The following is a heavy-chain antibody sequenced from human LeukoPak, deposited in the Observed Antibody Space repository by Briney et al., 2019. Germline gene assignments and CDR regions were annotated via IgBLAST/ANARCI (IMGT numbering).Heavy chain of an antibody. CDR3: AKDLLYCGGDCYPQAFHH. CDR2: ISGSGGST. Sequence: GGSLRLSCAASGFTFSSYAMSWVRQAPGKGLEWVSAISGSGGSTYYADSVKGRFTISRDNSKNTLYLQMNSLRAEDTAVYYCAKDLLYCGGDCYPQAFHHWGQGTLDTVSS. V-gene: IGHV3-23*01. CDR1: GFTFSSYA. D-gene: IGHD2-21*02. J-gene: IGHJ1*01.